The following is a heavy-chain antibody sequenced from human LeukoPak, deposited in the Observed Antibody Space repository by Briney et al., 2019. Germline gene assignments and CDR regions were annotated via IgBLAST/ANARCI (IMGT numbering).Heavy chain of an antibody. V-gene: IGHV1-2*02. J-gene: IGHJ4*02. Sequence: ASVKVSCKSSGYTFTGYYMHWVRQAPGQGLEWMGWINPNSGGTNYAQKFQGRVTMTRDTSISTAYMELSRLRSDDTAVYYCARTRGIQLWLRFPVIYYFDYWGQGTLVTVSS. D-gene: IGHD5-18*01. CDR3: ARTRGIQLWLRFPVIYYFDY. CDR1: GYTFTGYY. CDR2: INPNSGGT.